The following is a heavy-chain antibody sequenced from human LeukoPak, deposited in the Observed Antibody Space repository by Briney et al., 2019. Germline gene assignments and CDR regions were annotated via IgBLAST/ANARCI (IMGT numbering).Heavy chain of an antibody. V-gene: IGHV4-31*03. D-gene: IGHD4-17*01. CDR2: IYYSGTT. CDR3: ARVYYGPRGSNPFDY. Sequence: SETLSLTCTVSGGSISSGGYFWSWIRQHPGKGLEWIGYIYYSGTTYYNPSPKSRVTISVDTSKNQFSLKLSSVTAADTAVYYCARVYYGPRGSNPFDYWGQGTLVTVSS. CDR1: GGSISSGGYF. J-gene: IGHJ4*02.